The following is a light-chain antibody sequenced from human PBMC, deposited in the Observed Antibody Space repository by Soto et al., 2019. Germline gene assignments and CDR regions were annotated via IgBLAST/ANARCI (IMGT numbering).Light chain of an antibody. CDR2: GAS. CDR3: QQYGISPRT. Sequence: EIVLTQSPDTLSLSPGERATLSCRASQSVSASYLAWYQQKPGQAPRLLIYGASSRATGIPDRFSGGGSGTDFSLTINRLETEDFEVYYCQQYGISPRTFGQGTKV. V-gene: IGKV3-20*01. J-gene: IGKJ1*01. CDR1: QSVSASY.